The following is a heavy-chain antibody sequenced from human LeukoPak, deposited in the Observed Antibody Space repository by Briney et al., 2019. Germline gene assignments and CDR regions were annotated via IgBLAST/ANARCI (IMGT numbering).Heavy chain of an antibody. CDR2: IWYDGSNK. D-gene: IGHD3-22*01. V-gene: IGHV3-33*01. CDR3: AREDDSGDYYLGY. J-gene: IGHJ4*02. CDR1: GFTFSSYG. Sequence: PGRSLRLSCAASGFTFSSYGMHWVRQAPGKGLEWVAIIWYDGSNKYYADSVKGRFTISRDNSKNTLYLQMNSLRAEDTALYYCAREDDSGDYYLGYWGQGTLVTVSS.